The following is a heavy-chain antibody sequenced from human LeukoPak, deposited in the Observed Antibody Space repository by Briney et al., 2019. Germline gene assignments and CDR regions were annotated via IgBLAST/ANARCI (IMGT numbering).Heavy chain of an antibody. J-gene: IGHJ4*02. CDR3: ALGYFSGGSCYYDY. CDR1: GGSISSDDYY. CDR2: IYYSGST. Sequence: SQTLSLTCTVSGGSISSDDYYWSWIRQPPGKGLEWIGYIYYSGSTYYNPSLKSRVTISVDTSKNQFSLKLSSVTAADTAVYYRALGYFSGGSCYYDYWGQGTLVTVSS. D-gene: IGHD2-15*01. V-gene: IGHV4-30-4*01.